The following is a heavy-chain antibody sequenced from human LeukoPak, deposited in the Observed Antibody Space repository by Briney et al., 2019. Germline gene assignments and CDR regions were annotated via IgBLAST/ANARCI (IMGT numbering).Heavy chain of an antibody. CDR1: GGSFSGYY. D-gene: IGHD3-22*01. CDR3: ARGGYGSGYYYFDY. V-gene: IGHV4-34*01. J-gene: IGHJ4*02. CDR2: INHSGST. Sequence: SETLSLTCAVYGGSFSGYYWSWIRQPPGKGLEWIGEINHSGSTNYNPSLKSRVTISVDTSKNQFSLKLSSVTAADTAVYYCARGGYGSGYYYFDYWAREPWSPSPQ.